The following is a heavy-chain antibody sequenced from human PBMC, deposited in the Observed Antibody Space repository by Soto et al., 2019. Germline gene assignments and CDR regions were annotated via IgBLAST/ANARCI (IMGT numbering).Heavy chain of an antibody. CDR3: ARRRRIAARPTYYYYYGMGL. V-gene: IGHV4-39*01. CDR2: IYYRGST. D-gene: IGHD6-6*01. J-gene: IGHJ6*02. Sequence: QLQLQESGPGLVKPSETLSLTCTVSGGSISSSSYYWGWISQPTGKGLEWIGSIYYRGSTYYNPSLKSRVNISVDPANNQFSLKLSFVTAADTAVYYCARRRRIAARPTYYYYYGMGLWGQGNTVNVSS. CDR1: GGSISSSSYY.